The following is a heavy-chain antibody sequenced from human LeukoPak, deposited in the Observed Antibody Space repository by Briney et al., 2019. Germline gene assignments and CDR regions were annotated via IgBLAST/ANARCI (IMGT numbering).Heavy chain of an antibody. V-gene: IGHV1-18*01. CDR3: ARLVTMDRGGVNWFDP. J-gene: IGHJ5*02. D-gene: IGHD3-10*01. CDR2: ISAYNGNT. Sequence: GASVKVSCKAFGYTFTTYGISWVRQAPGQGLEWMGWISAYNGNTNYAQKIQGRVTMTTDTSTSTAYMELRSLRSDDTAVYYCARLVTMDRGGVNWFDPWGQGTLVTVSP. CDR1: GYTFTTYG.